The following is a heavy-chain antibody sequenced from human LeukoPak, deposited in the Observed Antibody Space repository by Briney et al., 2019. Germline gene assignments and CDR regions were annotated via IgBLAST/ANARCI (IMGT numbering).Heavy chain of an antibody. D-gene: IGHD3-22*01. J-gene: IGHJ6*03. CDR3: ARGYLGNYYDSSGYPRSYYYYYMDV. CDR1: GVSISSYY. CDR2: LSDSGST. V-gene: IGHV4-59*01. Sequence: SETLSLTCTVSGVSISSYYWSWIRQPPGKGLEWIGYLSDSGSTNYNPSLKSRVTILVDTSKNQFSLKLSSVTAADTAVYYCARGYLGNYYDSSGYPRSYYYYYMDVWGKGTTVTISS.